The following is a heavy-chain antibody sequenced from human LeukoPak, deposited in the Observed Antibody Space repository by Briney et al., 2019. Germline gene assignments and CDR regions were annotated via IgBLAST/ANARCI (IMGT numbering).Heavy chain of an antibody. V-gene: IGHV1-18*01. J-gene: IGHJ3*02. CDR1: GYTFTSYG. D-gene: IGHD4-17*01. CDR3: ASGVYDYGDYQAFDI. Sequence: ASVKVSCKASGYTFTSYGISWVRQAPGQGLEWMGWISAYNGNTNYAQKLQGRVTMTTDTSTSTAYMELRSLRSDDTAVYYCASGVYDYGDYQAFDIWGQGTMVTVSS. CDR2: ISAYNGNT.